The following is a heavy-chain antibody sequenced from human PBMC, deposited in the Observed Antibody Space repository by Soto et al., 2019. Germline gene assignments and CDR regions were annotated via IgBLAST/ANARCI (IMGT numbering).Heavy chain of an antibody. CDR3: AKALRLGLFVPTKSGLDP. Sequence: PGGSLRLSCEASGFPFNTYAMTWFRQLPGMGLEWVSTTSIGGNTDFAESVRGRFSVSRDNSKNTLYLQMTNLRAEDAAIYFCAKALRLGLFVPTKSGLDPCSQGSWDT. V-gene: IGHV3-23*01. CDR2: TSIGGNT. D-gene: IGHD3-10*01. CDR1: GFPFNTYA. J-gene: IGHJ5*02.